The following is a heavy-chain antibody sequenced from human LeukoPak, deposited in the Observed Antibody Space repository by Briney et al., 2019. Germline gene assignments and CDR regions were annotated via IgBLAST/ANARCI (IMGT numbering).Heavy chain of an antibody. CDR1: GFTFSAYY. CDR3: ARDVGSDF. V-gene: IGHV3-11*04. CDR2: ISDSGTTV. Sequence: GGSLRLSCAASGFTFSAYYMTWIRQAPGEGLQWVSYISDSGTTVEYTDSVKGRFTISRDNAKNALYLQMNSPRVEDTGIYYCARDVGSDFWGQGTLVSVSS. J-gene: IGHJ4*02.